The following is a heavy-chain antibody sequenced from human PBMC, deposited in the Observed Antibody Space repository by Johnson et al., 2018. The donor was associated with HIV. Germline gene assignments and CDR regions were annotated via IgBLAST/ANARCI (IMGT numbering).Heavy chain of an antibody. Sequence: VQLVESGGGLVQPGGSLRLSCTASGFPVTSNFMTWVRQPPGKGLDWVSAVYSTFGTYYADSVKGRFTISRDNSKNTLYLQMTSLRAEDTAVYYCARRDDIRNGAFDIWGQGTMVTVSS. CDR1: GFPVTSNF. D-gene: IGHD3-22*01. J-gene: IGHJ3*02. CDR3: ARRDDIRNGAFDI. V-gene: IGHV3-66*04. CDR2: VYSTFGT.